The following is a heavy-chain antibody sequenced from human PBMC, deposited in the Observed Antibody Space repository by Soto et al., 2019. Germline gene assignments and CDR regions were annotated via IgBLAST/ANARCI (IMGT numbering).Heavy chain of an antibody. J-gene: IGHJ3*02. CDR3: ARDSNSSYAFDI. CDR1: GFTVSSNY. V-gene: IGHV3-53*01. Sequence: PGGSLGLSCAASGFTVSSNYMSWVRQAPGKGLEWVSVIYSGGSTYYADSVKGRFTISRDNSKNTLYLQMNSLRAEDTAVYYCARDSNSSYAFDIWGQGTMFTVSS. D-gene: IGHD1-1*01. CDR2: IYSGGST.